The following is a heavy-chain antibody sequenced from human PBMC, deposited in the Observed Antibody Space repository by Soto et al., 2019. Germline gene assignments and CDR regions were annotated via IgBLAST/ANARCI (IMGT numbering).Heavy chain of an antibody. J-gene: IGHJ6*02. D-gene: IGHD2-2*01. CDR3: VFGDCTSTSCSYYFYGLDV. V-gene: IGHV1-69*01. Sequence: QVQLVQSGAEVKKPGSSVKVCCKASGGSFRRYAISWVRQAPGQGLEWMGGILPIFGSPSHAQKFQGRATITADESTSTAYLELTSLTSEDTAMYYCVFGDCTSTSCSYYFYGLDVWGQGTTVTVSS. CDR1: GGSFRRYA. CDR2: ILPIFGSP.